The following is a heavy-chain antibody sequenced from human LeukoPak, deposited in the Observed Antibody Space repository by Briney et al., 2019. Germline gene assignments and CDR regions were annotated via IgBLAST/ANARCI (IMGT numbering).Heavy chain of an antibody. CDR3: ASDPGYCSSTSCYYFDY. Sequence: GGSLRLSWAASGFTVSSNYMGGVPQAPGKGGDWGSVIYSGGSTYYADSVQGRFTIHGDNSKNPLYLQMNSLRAEDTAVYYCASDPGYCSSTSCYYFDYWDEGTLVTVSS. CDR2: IYSGGST. J-gene: IGHJ4*02. V-gene: IGHV3-66*02. CDR1: GFTVSSNY. D-gene: IGHD2-2*01.